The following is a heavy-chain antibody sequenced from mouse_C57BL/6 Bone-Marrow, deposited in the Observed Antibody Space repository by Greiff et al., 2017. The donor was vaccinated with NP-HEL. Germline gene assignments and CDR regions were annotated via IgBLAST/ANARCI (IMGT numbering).Heavy chain of an antibody. D-gene: IGHD2-12*01. J-gene: IGHJ1*03. CDR3: ASPSYYSFV. V-gene: IGHV5-17*01. CDR1: GFTFSDYG. CDR2: ISSGSSTI. Sequence: DVQLQESGGGLVKPGGSLKLSCAASGFTFSDYGMHWVRQAPETGLEWVAYISSGSSTIYYADTVKGRFTISRDNAKNTLFLQMTSLRSEDTAMYYCASPSYYSFVWGTGTTVTVSS.